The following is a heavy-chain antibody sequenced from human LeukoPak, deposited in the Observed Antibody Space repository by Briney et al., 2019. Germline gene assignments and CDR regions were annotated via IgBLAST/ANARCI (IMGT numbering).Heavy chain of an antibody. D-gene: IGHD4-11*01. CDR1: GYSISSGYY. Sequence: PSETLSLTXAVSGYSISSGYYWGWIRQPPGKRLEWIASIYHSGSTYYNPSLKSRVTISVDTSKNQFSLKLSSVTAADTAVYYCARLTTNYYYYYMDVWGKGTTVTVSS. CDR3: ARLTTNYYYYYMDV. V-gene: IGHV4-38-2*01. J-gene: IGHJ6*03. CDR2: IYHSGST.